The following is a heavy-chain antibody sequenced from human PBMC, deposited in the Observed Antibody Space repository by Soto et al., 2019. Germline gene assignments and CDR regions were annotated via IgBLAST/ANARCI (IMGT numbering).Heavy chain of an antibody. V-gene: IGHV2-70*01. J-gene: IGHJ4*02. CDR3: ARTYYYDSSGYSDFDY. D-gene: IGHD3-22*01. CDR2: IDWDDDK. CDR1: GFSLSTSGMC. Sequence: SCPTLVNPTQTLTLTCTFSGFSLSTSGMCVSWIRQPPGKALEWLALIDWDDDKYYSTSLKTRLTISKDTSKNQVVLTMTNMDPVDTATYYCARTYYYDSSGYSDFDYWGQGTLVTVSS.